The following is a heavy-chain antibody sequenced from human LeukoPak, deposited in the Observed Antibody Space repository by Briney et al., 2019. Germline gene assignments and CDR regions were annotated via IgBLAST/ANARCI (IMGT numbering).Heavy chain of an antibody. CDR1: GGSISRHY. CDR3: ARRTYYDTLTGYNYWYFDL. J-gene: IGHJ2*01. CDR2: VFYTGST. V-gene: IGHV4-59*11. Sequence: PSETLSLTCTVSGGSISRHYWSWIRQPPGKGLEWIGYVFYTGSTNYNPSLKSRVTISLDTSKNQFSLKLNSVTAADTAVYYCARRTYYDTLTGYNYWYFDLWGRGTLVTVSS. D-gene: IGHD3-9*01.